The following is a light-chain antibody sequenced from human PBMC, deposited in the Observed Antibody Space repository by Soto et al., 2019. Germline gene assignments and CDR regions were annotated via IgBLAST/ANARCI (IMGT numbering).Light chain of an antibody. CDR1: QSVKNY. CDR2: DIS. J-gene: IGKJ4*01. CDR3: QQRNNWPWLT. Sequence: EIVLTQSPATLSLSPGERATLSCRASQSVKNYLAWYQQKPGQAPGLLIYDISNRATGIPARFSGSGSGADFTLTISSLEAEDFAVYYCQQRNNWPWLTFGGGTRVEIK. V-gene: IGKV3-11*01.